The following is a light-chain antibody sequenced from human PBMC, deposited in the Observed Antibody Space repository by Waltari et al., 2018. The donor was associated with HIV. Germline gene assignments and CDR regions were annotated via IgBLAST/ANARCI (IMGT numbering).Light chain of an antibody. CDR2: DNN. CDR3: GTWDSSLSAGGV. Sequence: QSVLTQPPSVSAAPGQKVTISCSGSSSNIGNNYVSWYQQPPGTAPKLLIYDNNKRPSGSPDRFSGSKSGTSATLGITGLQTGDEADYYCGTWDSSLSAGGVFGGGTKLTVL. V-gene: IGLV1-51*01. J-gene: IGLJ3*02. CDR1: SSNIGNNY.